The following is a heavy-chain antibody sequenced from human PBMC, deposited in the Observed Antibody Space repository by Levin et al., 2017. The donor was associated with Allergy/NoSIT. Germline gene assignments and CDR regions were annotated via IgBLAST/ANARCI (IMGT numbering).Heavy chain of an antibody. CDR3: VKDGSMDAAMVHLDY. J-gene: IGHJ4*02. Sequence: PGGSLRLSCAASDFTFRNYWMSWVRQAPGKGLEWVANINQDGSEKYYVDSVKGRFTISRDNAKDSLYLQMNSLRAEDTAVYYCVKDGSMDAAMVHLDYWGQGALVTVSS. CDR2: INQDGSEK. D-gene: IGHD5-18*01. CDR1: DFTFRNYW. V-gene: IGHV3-7*04.